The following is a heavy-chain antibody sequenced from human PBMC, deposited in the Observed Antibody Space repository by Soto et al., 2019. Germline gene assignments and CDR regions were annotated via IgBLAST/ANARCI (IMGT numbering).Heavy chain of an antibody. Sequence: PGGSLRLSCTASGFNFGDDAMSWVRQAPGKGLEWVGFIRSKAYGGTTEYAASVKGRFTISRDDSKSIAYLQMNSLKTEDTAVYYCTRKYSLYYYYGMDVWGQGTTVTVS. D-gene: IGHD5-12*01. J-gene: IGHJ6*02. CDR2: IRSKAYGGTT. CDR1: GFNFGDDA. V-gene: IGHV3-49*04. CDR3: TRKYSLYYYYGMDV.